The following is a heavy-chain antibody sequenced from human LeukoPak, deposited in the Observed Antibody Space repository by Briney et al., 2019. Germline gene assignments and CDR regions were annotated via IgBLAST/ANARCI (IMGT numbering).Heavy chain of an antibody. D-gene: IGHD6-13*01. CDR2: INPSGGST. J-gene: IGHJ5*02. CDR3: ARDRNGQQLGNWFDP. V-gene: IGHV1-46*01. Sequence: ASVKVSCKASGYTFTSYYMHWVRQAPGQGLEWMGIINPSGGSTSYAQKFQGRVAMTRDTSTSTVYMELSSLRSEDTAVYYCARDRNGQQLGNWFDPWGQGTLVTVSS. CDR1: GYTFTSYY.